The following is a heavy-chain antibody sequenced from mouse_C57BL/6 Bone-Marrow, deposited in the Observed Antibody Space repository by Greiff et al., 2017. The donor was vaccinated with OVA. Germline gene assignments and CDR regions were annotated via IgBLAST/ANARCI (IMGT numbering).Heavy chain of an antibody. CDR3: AISTMVTTEDYYAMDY. Sequence: QVQLQQSGPGLVQPSQSLSITCTVSGFSLTSYGVHWVRQSPGKGLEWLGVIWRGGSTDYNAAFMSRLSITKDNSKSQVFFKMNSLQADDTAIYYCAISTMVTTEDYYAMDYWGQGTSVTVSS. CDR2: IWRGGST. CDR1: GFSLTSYG. V-gene: IGHV2-5*01. D-gene: IGHD2-2*01. J-gene: IGHJ4*01.